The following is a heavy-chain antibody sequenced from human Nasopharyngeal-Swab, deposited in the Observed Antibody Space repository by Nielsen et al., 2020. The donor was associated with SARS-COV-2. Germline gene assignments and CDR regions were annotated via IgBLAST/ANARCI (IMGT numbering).Heavy chain of an antibody. J-gene: IGHJ5*02. V-gene: IGHV3-9*01. CDR1: GFNFDDYA. CDR2: ISWNRDYI. D-gene: IGHD3-10*01. Sequence: SLKISCSTSGFNFDDYALHWVQQPPGKGLEWVSSISWNRDYICYADSVKGRFTSYRDNTKNFLFLQMDSLRADDTAFYYCAKDKSGGSGSFNWFDPWGRGTLVTVSS. CDR3: AKDKSGGSGSFNWFDP.